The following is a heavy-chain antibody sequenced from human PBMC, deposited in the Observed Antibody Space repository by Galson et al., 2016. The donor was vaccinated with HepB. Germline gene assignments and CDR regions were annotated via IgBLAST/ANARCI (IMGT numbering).Heavy chain of an antibody. V-gene: IGHV3-48*01. J-gene: IGHJ4*02. CDR1: GFTFTTHT. CDR2: ISTNGATI. Sequence: SLRLSCAASGFTFTTHTMNWVRQAPGKGLESISSISTNGATIHYADSVKGRFTVSRDNAKNSLYTQMNSLRVEDTAVYYCAARYGEFLMVFDYWGQGTLVTVSS. CDR3: AARYGEFLMVFDY. D-gene: IGHD3-10*01.